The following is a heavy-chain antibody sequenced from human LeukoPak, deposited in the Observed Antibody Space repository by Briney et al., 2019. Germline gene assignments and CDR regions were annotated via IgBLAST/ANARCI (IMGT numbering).Heavy chain of an antibody. CDR2: INHSGST. CDR1: GGSFSGYY. J-gene: IGHJ4*02. CDR3: ARGRLYYGSGSYYDY. Sequence: PSETLSLPCAVYGGSFSGYYWSWIRQPPGKGLEWIGEINHSGSTNYNPSLKSRVTISVDTSKNQFSLKLSSVTAADTAVYYCARGRLYYGSGSYYDYWGQGTLVTVSS. V-gene: IGHV4-34*01. D-gene: IGHD3-10*01.